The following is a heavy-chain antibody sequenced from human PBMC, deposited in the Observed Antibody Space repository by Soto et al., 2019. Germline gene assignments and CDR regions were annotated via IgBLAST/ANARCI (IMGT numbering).Heavy chain of an antibody. CDR2: INPNSGGT. Sequence: GASVKVSCKASGYTFTGYYMHCVRQAPGQGLEWMGWINPNSGGTNYAQKFQGRVTMTRDTSISTAYMELSRLRSDDTAVYYCARVISSGYYHGAFDIWGQGTVVTVSS. V-gene: IGHV1-2*02. CDR3: ARVISSGYYHGAFDI. D-gene: IGHD3-22*01. J-gene: IGHJ3*02. CDR1: GYTFTGYY.